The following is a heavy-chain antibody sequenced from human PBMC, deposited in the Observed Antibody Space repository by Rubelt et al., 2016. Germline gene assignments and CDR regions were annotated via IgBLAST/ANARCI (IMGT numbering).Heavy chain of an antibody. CDR1: GFSLSSSGVG. Sequence: QITLKESGPTLVKPTQTLTLTCTVSGFSLSSSGVGVGWIRQPPGKALEWLALIFWDDNKRYSPSLKSRLSITKDTSKNQVVLTMTNMDPVDTATYYCAHSLRRVSCRVGNCDYFDYWGQGTLVTVSS. CDR2: IFWDDNK. V-gene: IGHV2-5*02. J-gene: IGHJ4*02. D-gene: IGHD2-15*01. CDR3: AHSLRRVSCRVGNCDYFDY.